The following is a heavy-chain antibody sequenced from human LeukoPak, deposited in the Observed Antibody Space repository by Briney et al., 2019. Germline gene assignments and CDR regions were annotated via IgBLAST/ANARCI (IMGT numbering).Heavy chain of an antibody. CDR2: IHYSGST. V-gene: IGHV4-39*01. Sequence: SETLSLTCSVSGGSISSSNYFWGWIRQPPGKGLEWIASIHYSGSTYSNPSLKSRVTISVDTSKNQFSLKLISVTVADTAIYYCARGQGATVPQVGKNWFDPWGQGTRVTVSS. D-gene: IGHD1-26*01. CDR3: ARGQGATVPQVGKNWFDP. CDR1: GGSISSSNYF. J-gene: IGHJ5*02.